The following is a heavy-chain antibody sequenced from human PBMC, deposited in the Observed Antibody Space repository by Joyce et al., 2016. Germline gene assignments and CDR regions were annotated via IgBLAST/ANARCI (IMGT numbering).Heavy chain of an antibody. Sequence: EIQLLESGGGLAQPGGSLRLSCEASGFSFKIYTMNWVRQAPGKGLEWVSSISSRSNHIYYADSVKGRFTVSRDNAKNSLYLQMDSLRVEDTAIYYCASTVTVSYVFDFWGQGTLVAVSA. V-gene: IGHV3-21*02. CDR1: GFSFKIYT. CDR2: ISSRSNHI. J-gene: IGHJ4*02. D-gene: IGHD4-17*01. CDR3: ASTVTVSYVFDF.